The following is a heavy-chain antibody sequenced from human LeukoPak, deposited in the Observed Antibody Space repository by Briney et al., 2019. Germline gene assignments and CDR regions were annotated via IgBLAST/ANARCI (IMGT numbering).Heavy chain of an antibody. CDR3: ARDRSGSSRFDN. Sequence: PGGSLRLSCAASGFTVSSNYMSWVRQAPGKGLEWVSYISSSSSTIYYADSVKGRFTISRDNAKNSLYLQMNSLRDEDTAVYYCARDRSGSSRFDNWGQGTLVTVSS. CDR2: ISSSSSTI. D-gene: IGHD6-25*01. J-gene: IGHJ4*02. CDR1: GFTVSSNY. V-gene: IGHV3-48*02.